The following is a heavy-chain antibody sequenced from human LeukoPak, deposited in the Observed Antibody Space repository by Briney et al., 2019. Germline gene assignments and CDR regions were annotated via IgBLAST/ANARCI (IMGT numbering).Heavy chain of an antibody. V-gene: IGHV3-15*01. CDR2: IRSDRIT. Sequence: GSPKLSFVPSGPTFSDAWMSLVRPAPGKGLEWVGRIRSDRITDYAAPVQGRFSISRDNSKNTFYLQMNSLRTEDTGMYFCTWMATIFTVDYWGQGTLVTVSS. CDR1: GPTFSDAW. J-gene: IGHJ4*02. CDR3: TWMATIFTVDY. D-gene: IGHD5-12*01.